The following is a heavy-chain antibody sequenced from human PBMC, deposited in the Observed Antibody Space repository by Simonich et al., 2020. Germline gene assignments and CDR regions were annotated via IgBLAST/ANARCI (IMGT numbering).Heavy chain of an antibody. CDR3: ARDPVVPAAIRNAFDI. CDR2: INPNSGGT. J-gene: IGHJ3*02. Sequence: QVQLVQSGAEVKKPGASVKVYCKASGYTFTGYYMHWVRQAPGQGLEWMGWINPNSGGTNYAQKFQGRVTMTRDTSISTAYMELSRLRSDDTAVYYCARDPVVPAAIRNAFDIWGQGTMVTVSS. V-gene: IGHV1-2*02. CDR1: GYTFTGYY. D-gene: IGHD2-2*01.